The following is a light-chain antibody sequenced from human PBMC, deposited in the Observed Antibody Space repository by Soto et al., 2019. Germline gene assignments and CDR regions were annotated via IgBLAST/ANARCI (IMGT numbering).Light chain of an antibody. V-gene: IGKV3-20*01. J-gene: IGKJ1*01. Sequence: EIVLTQSPGTLSLSPGERATLSCRASQSVTSTHLAWYQQKPGQAPRLLIYDASTRATGIPDRFSGSGSGTDFTLTISRLEPEDFAVYCCQQCDGSLWTFGPGTKVEIK. CDR2: DAS. CDR3: QQCDGSLWT. CDR1: QSVTSTH.